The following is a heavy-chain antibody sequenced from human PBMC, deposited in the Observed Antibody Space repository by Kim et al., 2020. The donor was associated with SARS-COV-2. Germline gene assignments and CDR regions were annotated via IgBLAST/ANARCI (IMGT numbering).Heavy chain of an antibody. CDR3: ARGAYCGGDCYSYYYYYYGMDV. D-gene: IGHD2-21*02. J-gene: IGHJ6*02. CDR1: GFTFSDYY. Sequence: GGSLRLSCAASGFTFSDYYMSWIRQAPGKGLEWVSYISSSGSTIYYADSVKGRFTISRDNAKNSLYLQMNSLRAEDTAVYYCARGAYCGGDCYSYYYYYYGMDVWGQGTTVTVSS. CDR2: ISSSGSTI. V-gene: IGHV3-11*04.